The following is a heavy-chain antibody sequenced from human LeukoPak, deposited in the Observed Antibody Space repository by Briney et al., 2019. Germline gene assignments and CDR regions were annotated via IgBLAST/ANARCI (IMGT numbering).Heavy chain of an antibody. V-gene: IGHV4-59*08. CDR1: GGSISSYY. CDR3: VIHPSARVFFDY. D-gene: IGHD3-3*01. J-gene: IGHJ4*02. CDR2: IYYSGST. Sequence: PSETLSLTCTVSGGSISSYYWSWIRQPPGKGLEWIGYIYYSGSTHYNPSLKSRVTISVDTSKNQFSLNLNSVTAADTAVYYCVIHPSARVFFDYWGQGTLVTVSS.